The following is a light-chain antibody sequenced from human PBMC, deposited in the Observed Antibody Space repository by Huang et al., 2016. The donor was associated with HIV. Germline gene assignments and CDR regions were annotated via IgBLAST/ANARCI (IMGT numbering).Light chain of an antibody. CDR3: QQRSNWPVT. J-gene: IGKJ3*01. Sequence: EIVLTQSPATLSLSPGERATLSCRASQSVSSYLAWYQQKPGKAPRLLMYDASNRARGIPARFSGSGSGTDFTLTISSLEPEDFAVYYCQQRSNWPVTFGPGTKVDIK. V-gene: IGKV3-11*01. CDR1: QSVSSY. CDR2: DAS.